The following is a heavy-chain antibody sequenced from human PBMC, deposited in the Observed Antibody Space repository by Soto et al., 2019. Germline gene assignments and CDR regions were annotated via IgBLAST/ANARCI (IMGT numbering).Heavy chain of an antibody. Sequence: GGSLRLSCAGSGFTFSTYWMSWVRQAPGSGLEWVAYIKQDGSEKYYVDSVRGRFTVSRENARNSLYLQMNSLRAEDTALYYCARDGAGSGAFDVWGQGTMVTVSS. CDR3: ARDGAGSGAFDV. V-gene: IGHV3-7*03. CDR1: GFTFSTYW. J-gene: IGHJ3*01. CDR2: IKQDGSEK. D-gene: IGHD1-26*01.